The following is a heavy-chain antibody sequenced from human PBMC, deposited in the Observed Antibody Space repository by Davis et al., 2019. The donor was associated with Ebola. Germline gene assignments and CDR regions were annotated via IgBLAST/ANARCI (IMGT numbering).Heavy chain of an antibody. CDR3: AISNLWEVDS. CDR1: GTSMSSGGYY. J-gene: IGHJ4*02. V-gene: IGHV4-31*03. CDR2: ISYGGRT. Sequence: MPSETLSLTCTVSGTSMSSGGYYWTWIRQHPGRGLEWIGYISYGGRTSYNPSLESRITISEDTSKNQFSLKLSSVTAADTAVYYCAISNLWEVDSWGQGSLVTVSS. D-gene: IGHD1-26*01.